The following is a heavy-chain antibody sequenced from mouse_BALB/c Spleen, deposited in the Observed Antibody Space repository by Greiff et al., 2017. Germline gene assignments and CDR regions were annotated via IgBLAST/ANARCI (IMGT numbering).Heavy chain of an antibody. CDR1: GFTFSSYA. Sequence: EVLLVQSGGGLVKPGGSLKLSCAASGFTFSSYAMSWVRQSPEKRLEWVAEISSGGSYTYYPDTVTGRFTISRDNAKNTLYLEMSSLRSEDTAMYDGARGGLYGRYYFDYWGQGTTLTVSA. J-gene: IGHJ2*01. CDR3: ARGGLYGRYYFDY. V-gene: IGHV5-9-4*01. D-gene: IGHD2-10*02. CDR2: ISSGGSYT.